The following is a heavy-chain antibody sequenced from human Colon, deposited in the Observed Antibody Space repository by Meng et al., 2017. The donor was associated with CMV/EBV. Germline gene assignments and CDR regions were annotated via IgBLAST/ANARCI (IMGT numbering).Heavy chain of an antibody. CDR3: ARGDYDFWSGYENYGMDV. CDR2: ISYDGSNK. CDR1: GFTFSSYA. Sequence: GGSLRLSCAASGFTFSSYAMHWVRQAPGKGLEWVAVISYDGSNKYYADSVKGLFTISRDNSKNTLYLQMNSLRAEDTAVYYCARGDYDFWSGYENYGMDVWGQGTTVTVSS. V-gene: IGHV3-30-3*01. J-gene: IGHJ6*02. D-gene: IGHD3-3*01.